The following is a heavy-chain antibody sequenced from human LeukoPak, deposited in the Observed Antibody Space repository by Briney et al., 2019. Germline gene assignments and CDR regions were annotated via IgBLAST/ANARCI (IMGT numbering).Heavy chain of an antibody. V-gene: IGHV1-46*01. D-gene: IGHD6-13*01. CDR1: GYTFTSYY. Sequence: ASVKVSCKASGYTFTSYYMHWVRQAPGQGLEWMGIINPRGGSTSYAQKFQGRVTMTRDTSTSTVYMELSSLRSEDTAVYYCASLVSSSSSTTWFDYWGQGTLVTVSS. CDR3: ASLVSSSSSTTWFDY. CDR2: INPRGGST. J-gene: IGHJ4*02.